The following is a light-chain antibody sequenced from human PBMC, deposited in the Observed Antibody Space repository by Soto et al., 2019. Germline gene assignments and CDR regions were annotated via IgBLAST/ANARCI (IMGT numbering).Light chain of an antibody. CDR3: QQSYSSPPT. J-gene: IGKJ1*01. Sequence: DIQLTQSPSTLSASVGDRVTITCRASQSISNWLAWYQQKPGTAPKLLIFAASSLQSGVPSRFSGSRSGPDFTLTISRLQPEDFATYYCQQSYSSPPTFGQGSNVDIK. CDR1: QSISNW. CDR2: AAS. V-gene: IGKV1-39*01.